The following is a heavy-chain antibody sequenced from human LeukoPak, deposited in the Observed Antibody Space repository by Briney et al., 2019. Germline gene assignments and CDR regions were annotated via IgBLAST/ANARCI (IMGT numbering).Heavy chain of an antibody. J-gene: IGHJ5*02. Sequence: SETLSLTCTVSGYSISSGYYWGWIRQPPGKGLEWIGSIYHSGSTYYNPSLKSRVTISVDTSKNQFSLKLSSVTAADTAVYYWARGLLERRTNWFDPWGQGTLVTVSS. CDR1: GYSISSGYY. CDR3: ARGLLERRTNWFDP. CDR2: IYHSGST. V-gene: IGHV4-38-2*02. D-gene: IGHD1-1*01.